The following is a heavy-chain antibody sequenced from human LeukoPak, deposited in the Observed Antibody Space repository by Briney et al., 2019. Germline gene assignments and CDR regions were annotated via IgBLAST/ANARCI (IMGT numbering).Heavy chain of an antibody. Sequence: ASVKVSCKASGYTFTGYYMHWVRQAPGQGLEWVGWINPNSGDTKYAQKFQGRVTMTRDTSISTAYMELTRLRSDDSAVYYCARGETEETGTRPDAFDIWGQGTMVTVSS. CDR1: GYTFTGYY. J-gene: IGHJ3*02. D-gene: IGHD6-13*01. V-gene: IGHV1-2*02. CDR3: ARGETEETGTRPDAFDI. CDR2: INPNSGDT.